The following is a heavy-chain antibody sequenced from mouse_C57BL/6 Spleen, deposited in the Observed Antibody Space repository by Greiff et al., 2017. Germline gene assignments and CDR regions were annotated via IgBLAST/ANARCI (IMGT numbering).Heavy chain of an antibody. J-gene: IGHJ3*01. D-gene: IGHD1-1*01. CDR2: INPNNGGT. CDR1: GYTFTDYN. Sequence: EVQLQQSGPELVKPGASVKIPCKASGYTFTDYNMDWVKQSHGKSLEWIGDINPNNGGTIYNQKFKGKATLTVDKSSSTAYMELRSLTSEDTAVYYCARSRGNYYGSSPPWFAYWGQGTLVTVSA. CDR3: ARSRGNYYGSSPPWFAY. V-gene: IGHV1-18*01.